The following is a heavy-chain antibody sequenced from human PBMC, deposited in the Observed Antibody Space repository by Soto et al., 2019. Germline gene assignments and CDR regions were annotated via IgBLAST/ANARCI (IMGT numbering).Heavy chain of an antibody. CDR3: VKDGRMVRGVFHPYYFDY. CDR1: GFTFSGYA. J-gene: IGHJ4*02. V-gene: IGHV3-64D*06. Sequence: GGSLRLSCSASGFTFSGYAMHWVRQAPGKGLEYVSAISSNGGSTYYADSVKGRFTISRDNSKNTLYLQMSSLRAEDTAVYYCVKDGRMVRGVFHPYYFDYWGQGTLVTVSS. D-gene: IGHD3-10*01. CDR2: ISSNGGST.